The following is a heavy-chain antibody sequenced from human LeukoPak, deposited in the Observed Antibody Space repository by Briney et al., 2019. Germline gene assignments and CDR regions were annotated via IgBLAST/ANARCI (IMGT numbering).Heavy chain of an antibody. CDR2: ISAYNGNT. CDR3: ARVHPITMARGVTYDP. D-gene: IGHD3-10*01. J-gene: IGHJ5*02. CDR1: GYTLTSYG. Sequence: ASVKVSCKASGYTLTSYGISWVRQAPGQGLEWMGWISAYNGNTNYAQKLQGRVTMTTDTSTSTAYMELRSLRSDDTVVYYCARVHPITMARGVTYDPWGQGTLVTVSS. V-gene: IGHV1-18*01.